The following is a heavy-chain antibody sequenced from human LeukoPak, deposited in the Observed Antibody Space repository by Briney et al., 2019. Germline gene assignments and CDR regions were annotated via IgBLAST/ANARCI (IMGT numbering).Heavy chain of an antibody. CDR1: GGTFSSYA. D-gene: IGHD1-26*01. Sequence: PEASVKVSCKASGGTFSSYAISWVRQAPGQGLEWMGGIIPIFGTANYAQKFQGRVTITADESTITAYMELSSLRSEDTAVYYCARVIGTDYYYMDVWGKGTAVTVSS. J-gene: IGHJ6*03. CDR3: ARVIGTDYYYMDV. V-gene: IGHV1-69*13. CDR2: IIPIFGTA.